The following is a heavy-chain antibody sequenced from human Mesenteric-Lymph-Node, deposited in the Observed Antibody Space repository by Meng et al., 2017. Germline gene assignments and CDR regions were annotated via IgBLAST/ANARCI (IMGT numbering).Heavy chain of an antibody. V-gene: IGHV4-39*01. CDR1: GGSISSNGYY. Sequence: QLQVEEAGPGLVKPSEPLSLTCTVSGGSISSNGYYWDWVRQPPGKGLEWIGAIYHSGSTSYNPSLQSRVTMFVDTSKNQFSLMLTSVTATDTAVYYCARRRGGSGRDCWGQGTLVTVSS. CDR2: IYHSGST. D-gene: IGHD3-10*01. J-gene: IGHJ4*02. CDR3: ARRRGGSGRDC.